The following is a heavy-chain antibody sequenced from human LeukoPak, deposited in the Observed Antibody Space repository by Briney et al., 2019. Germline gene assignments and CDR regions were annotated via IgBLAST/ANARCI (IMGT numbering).Heavy chain of an antibody. D-gene: IGHD3-10*01. CDR1: GGSISSYY. V-gene: IGHV4-59*08. CDR2: IYYSGST. J-gene: IGHJ4*02. CDR3: ARHSALWFGESSFDY. Sequence: PSETLSLTCTVSGGSISSYYWSWIRQPPGKGLEWIGYIYYSGSTNYNPSLKSRVTISVATSKTQFSLKLSSVTAADTAVYYCARHSALWFGESSFDYWGQGTLVTVSS.